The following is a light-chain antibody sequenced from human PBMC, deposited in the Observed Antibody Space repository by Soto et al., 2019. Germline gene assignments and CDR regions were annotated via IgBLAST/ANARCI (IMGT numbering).Light chain of an antibody. Sequence: DIQMTQSPSTLSASVGDRVTITCRASQSVNNWLAWYQQKPGKAPNLLIYKASNFQSGAPSRFSGSGSGTEFTLTITSLQPDDSATYYCQQYSSYPLTLGGGTKVEI. V-gene: IGKV1-5*03. CDR3: QQYSSYPLT. J-gene: IGKJ4*01. CDR2: KAS. CDR1: QSVNNW.